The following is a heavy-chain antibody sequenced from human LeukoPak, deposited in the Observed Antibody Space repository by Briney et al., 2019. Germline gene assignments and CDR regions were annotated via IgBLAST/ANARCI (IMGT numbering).Heavy chain of an antibody. Sequence: ASVKVSCKASGYTFTSYGISWVRQAPGQGLEWMGWISAYNGNTNYAQKLQGRVTMTTDTSTSTAYMELRSLRSDDTAVYYCARGTKIVVVPAATYNYYYYGMDVWGQGTTVTVSS. CDR2: ISAYNGNT. D-gene: IGHD2-2*01. J-gene: IGHJ6*02. V-gene: IGHV1-18*01. CDR1: GYTFTSYG. CDR3: ARGTKIVVVPAATYNYYYYGMDV.